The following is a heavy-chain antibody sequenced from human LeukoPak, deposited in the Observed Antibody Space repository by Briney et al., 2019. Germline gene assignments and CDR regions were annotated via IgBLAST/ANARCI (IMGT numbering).Heavy chain of an antibody. CDR2: IYYSGST. CDR1: GGSISSYY. Sequence: SETLSLTCTVSGGSISSYYWSWIRQPPGKGLEWIGYIYYSGSTNYNPSLKSRVTISVDTSKNQFSLKLSSVTAADTAVYYCARVAHCSSSTCYQGIFDYWGQGTLVTVSS. V-gene: IGHV4-59*08. J-gene: IGHJ4*02. CDR3: ARVAHCSSSTCYQGIFDY. D-gene: IGHD2-2*01.